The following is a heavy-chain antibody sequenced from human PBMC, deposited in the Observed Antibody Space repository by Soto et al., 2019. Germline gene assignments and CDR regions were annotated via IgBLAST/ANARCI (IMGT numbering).Heavy chain of an antibody. CDR1: GFAFSAYG. V-gene: IGHV3-23*01. J-gene: IGHJ6*02. D-gene: IGHD2-15*01. Sequence: GGSLRLSCAASGFAFSAYGMNWVRQAPGKGLEWVSVISGTGGSTKYADSVKGRFTISRDNSEKTLYLQMNSLRSEDTAVYYCARLGYCSGGSCYPLDYYYGMDVWGQGTTVTVSS. CDR2: ISGTGGST. CDR3: ARLGYCSGGSCYPLDYYYGMDV.